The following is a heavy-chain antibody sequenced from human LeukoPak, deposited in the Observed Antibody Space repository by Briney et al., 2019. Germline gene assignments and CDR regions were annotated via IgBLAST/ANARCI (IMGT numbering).Heavy chain of an antibody. D-gene: IGHD6-13*01. CDR3: ARGLPIADY. CDR2: ISYDGSNK. J-gene: IGHJ4*02. Sequence: GGSLRLSCAASGFTFGSYAMHWVRQAPGKGLEWVAVISYDGSNKYYADSVKGRFTISRDNSKNTLYLQMNSLRAEDTAVYYCARGLPIADYWGQGTLVTVSS. V-gene: IGHV3-30*04. CDR1: GFTFGSYA.